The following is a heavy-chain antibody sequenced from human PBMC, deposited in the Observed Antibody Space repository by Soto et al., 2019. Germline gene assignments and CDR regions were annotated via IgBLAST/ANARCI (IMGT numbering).Heavy chain of an antibody. CDR3: ASASTETPLLSYYYFGMDV. J-gene: IGHJ6*02. Sequence: GGSLRLSCAASGFTFSSYWMHWVRQAPGKGRGWVSRINSDGSSTSYADSVKGRFTISRDNAKNTLYLQMNSLRAEDTAVYYCASASTETPLLSYYYFGMDVWGQGTTVTVSS. D-gene: IGHD2-15*01. CDR2: INSDGSST. CDR1: GFTFSSYW. V-gene: IGHV3-74*01.